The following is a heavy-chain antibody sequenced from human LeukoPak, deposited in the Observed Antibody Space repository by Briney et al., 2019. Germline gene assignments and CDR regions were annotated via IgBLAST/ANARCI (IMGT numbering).Heavy chain of an antibody. Sequence: ASVKVSCKASCYTFTSYGISLVRQAPGQGLGWMGIINPSGGSTSYAQKFQGRVTMTRDTSTSTVYMELSSLSSEDTAVSYCARDSFVWSGDREFWGQGTLVTVSS. CDR3: ARDSFVWSGDREF. V-gene: IGHV1-46*01. J-gene: IGHJ4*02. CDR2: INPSGGST. CDR1: CYTFTSYG. D-gene: IGHD3-10*01.